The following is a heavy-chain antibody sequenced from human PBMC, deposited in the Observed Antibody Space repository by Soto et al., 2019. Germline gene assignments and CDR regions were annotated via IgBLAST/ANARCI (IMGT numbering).Heavy chain of an antibody. CDR2: INPSGGST. Sequence: QVQLVQSGAEVKKPGDLVTVSCEASGYIFTSYYLHWVRQAPGKGPEWMGIINPSGGSTTYAEKLQGRVTMTRDTSTRTVYMELSSLRFEDTAVYYCARAKDYYYGMDVWGQGTTVTVSS. CDR3: ARAKDYYYGMDV. J-gene: IGHJ6*02. V-gene: IGHV1-46*03. CDR1: GYIFTSYY.